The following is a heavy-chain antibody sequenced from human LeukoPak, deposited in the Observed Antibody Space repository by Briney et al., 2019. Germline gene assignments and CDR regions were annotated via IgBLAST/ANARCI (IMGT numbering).Heavy chain of an antibody. V-gene: IGHV3-49*04. CDR1: GFAFDDFA. CDR2: IRRRACGGAA. CDR3: SRNGLVDFDY. J-gene: IGHJ4*02. Sequence: GGSLRLSCTTSGFAFDDFAMSWVRQPAGKGLEWVGFIRRRACGGAAEYAASAKGRFIISRDDSKGIAYLQMNSLKTEDTAVYYCSRNGLVDFDYWGQGSRVIVSP.